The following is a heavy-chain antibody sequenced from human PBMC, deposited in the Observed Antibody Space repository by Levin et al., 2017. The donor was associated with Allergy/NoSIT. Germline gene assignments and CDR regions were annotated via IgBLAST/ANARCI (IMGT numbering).Heavy chain of an antibody. Sequence: QTGGSLRLSCGASGFTFRTSAMHWFRQAPGKGLEWVSMIWYDGSNKFYADSVKGRFTTSRDNSKNTVFLQMNSLRVEDTAVYYCTTDPPDSVWRFDSWGQGTLVTVSS. CDR3: TTDPPDSVWRFDS. CDR2: IWYDGSNK. V-gene: IGHV3-33*01. J-gene: IGHJ4*02. D-gene: IGHD6-19*01. CDR1: GFTFRTSA.